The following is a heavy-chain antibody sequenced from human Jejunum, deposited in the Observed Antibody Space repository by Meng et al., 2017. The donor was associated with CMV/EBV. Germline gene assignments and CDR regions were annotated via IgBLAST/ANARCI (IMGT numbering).Heavy chain of an antibody. J-gene: IGHJ4*02. CDR2: IYYSGIT. CDR1: GGSSSSGDYY. Sequence: VSGGSSSSGDYYRSWIRQPPGKGLEWIGYIYYSGITYFNPSLKSRVTISVDTSKNQFSLKLTSVTVADTAVYYCARTVYSSSFIDYWGQGTLVTVSS. V-gene: IGHV4-30-4*01. CDR3: ARTVYSSSFIDY. D-gene: IGHD6-13*01.